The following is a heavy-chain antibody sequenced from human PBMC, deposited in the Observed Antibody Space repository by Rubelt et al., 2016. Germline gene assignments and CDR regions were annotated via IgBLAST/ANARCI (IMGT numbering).Heavy chain of an antibody. Sequence: QLQLQESGPGLLKASETLSLTCTVSGDSISSSSYYWGWIRQPPGNGLEWIGNIYYSGSTSYNPSLRSRVTISVDTSKTQFSLKRSFVTAADTAVYYCARTAWCSSTNCFSYFEYWGQGALVTVSS. D-gene: IGHD2-2*01. CDR2: IYYSGST. V-gene: IGHV4-39*01. J-gene: IGHJ4*02. CDR3: ARTAWCSSTNCFSYFEY. CDR1: GDSISSSSYY.